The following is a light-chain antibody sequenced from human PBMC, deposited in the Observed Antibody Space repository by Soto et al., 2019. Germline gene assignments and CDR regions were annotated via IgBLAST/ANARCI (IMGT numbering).Light chain of an antibody. CDR1: QSISSW. Sequence: DIHMTQSPSTLSATAGDRVTITCRASQSISSWLAWYQHKTGKAPKLLIYDASNLDSGVPSRFSGSGSGTEFSLTISNLQPDDGATSYCQQYENSGTFGQGTKVDI. J-gene: IGKJ1*01. CDR3: QQYENSGT. V-gene: IGKV1-5*01. CDR2: DAS.